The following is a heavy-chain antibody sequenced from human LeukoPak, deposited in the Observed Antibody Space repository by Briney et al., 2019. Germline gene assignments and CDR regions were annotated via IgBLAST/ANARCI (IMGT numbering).Heavy chain of an antibody. CDR2: IIPIFGTA. CDR3: ARSCSGGSCYHGAIDY. CDR1: GGTFSSYA. Sequence: GASVKVSCKASGGTFSSYAISWVRQAPGQGLEWMGGIIPIFGTANYAQKFQGRVTITADKSTSTAYMELSSLRSEDTAVYYCARSCSGGSCYHGAIDYWGQGTLVTVSS. V-gene: IGHV1-69*06. J-gene: IGHJ4*02. D-gene: IGHD2-15*01.